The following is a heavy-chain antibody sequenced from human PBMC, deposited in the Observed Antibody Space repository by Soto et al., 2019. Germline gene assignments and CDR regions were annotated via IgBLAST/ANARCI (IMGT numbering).Heavy chain of an antibody. V-gene: IGHV1-8*01. CDR2: MNPNSGNT. CDR3: SREVNFYGLDV. CDR1: GYTFTSYD. Sequence: QVQLVQSGAEVKKPGASVKVPCKASGYTFTSYDINWVRQATGQGLEWMGWMNPNSGNTGYAQKFQGRVTMNRNNSISTAYMELSSLRSEDTAVYYCSREVNFYGLDVWGQGTTVTVSS. J-gene: IGHJ6*02.